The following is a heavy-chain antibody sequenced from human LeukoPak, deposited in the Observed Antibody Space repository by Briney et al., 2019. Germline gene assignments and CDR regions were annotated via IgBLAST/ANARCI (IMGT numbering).Heavy chain of an antibody. CDR3: TTYQLLSAFDY. J-gene: IGHJ4*02. D-gene: IGHD2-2*01. CDR2: IKSKTDGGAI. V-gene: IGHV3-15*01. Sequence: GGSLRLSCAASGITFSNAWMSWVRQAPGKGLEWVGRIKSKTDGGAIDYAAPVKGRFTISRDDSKYTLYLQMNSLKTEDTAVYYCTTYQLLSAFDYWGQGTLVTVSS. CDR1: GITFSNAW.